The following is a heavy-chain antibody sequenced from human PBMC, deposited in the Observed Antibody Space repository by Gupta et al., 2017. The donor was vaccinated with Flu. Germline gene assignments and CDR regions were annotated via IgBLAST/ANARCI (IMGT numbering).Heavy chain of an antibody. Sequence: FDEYTVTGVRQIAGRGREWVSSINWNGEKSADSDSVKSRLTIITDNAKKNLSLDMRSMRREEKSLYYCSTRNDHWSYAAYYGMDVWGQGTPVTVSS. J-gene: IGHJ6*02. CDR3: STRNDHWSYAAYYGMDV. CDR1: FDEYT. V-gene: IGHV3-20*03. D-gene: IGHD1-7*01. CDR2: INWNGEKS.